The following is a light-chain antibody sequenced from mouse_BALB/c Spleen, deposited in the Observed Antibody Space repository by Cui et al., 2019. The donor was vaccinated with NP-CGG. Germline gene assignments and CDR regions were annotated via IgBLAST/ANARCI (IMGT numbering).Light chain of an antibody. CDR2: GTN. CDR1: TGAVTTSNY. Sequence: HAVVTQESELTTPPGETVTLTCRSSTGAVTTSNYANWVQEKPDHLFTGLIGGTNNRAPGVPARFSGSLIGDKAALTITGAQTEDEAIYFCALWYSNHWVFGGGTKLTVL. J-gene: IGLJ1*01. CDR3: ALWYSNHWV. V-gene: IGLV1*01.